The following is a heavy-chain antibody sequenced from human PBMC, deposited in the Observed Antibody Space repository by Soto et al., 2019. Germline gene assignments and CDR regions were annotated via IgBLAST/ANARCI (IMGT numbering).Heavy chain of an antibody. CDR1: GGTFSNYP. Sequence: QVQLVQSGAEVKKPGSSVKVSCQASGGTFSNYPISWVRQAPGQGLEWMGGIIPIFGTVNYAQKFQGRVTITADEATSTTYMELSSLRSEDTAVYYCARGNHRWLQGWYFDLWGRGTLVTVSS. J-gene: IGHJ2*01. CDR2: IIPIFGTV. CDR3: ARGNHRWLQGWYFDL. V-gene: IGHV1-69*12. D-gene: IGHD5-12*01.